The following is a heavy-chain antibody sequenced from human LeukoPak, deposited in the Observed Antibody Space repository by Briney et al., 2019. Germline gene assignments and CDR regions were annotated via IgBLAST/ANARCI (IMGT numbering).Heavy chain of an antibody. V-gene: IGHV3-21*01. Sequence: KAGGSLRLSCAASGFTFRTYTMNWVRQAPGEGLEWVSSISSSSTYIYYADSMKGRFTISRDNAKSSLYLQMNSLRAEDTAVYYCARGSMTADYWGQGTLVTVSS. J-gene: IGHJ4*02. D-gene: IGHD2/OR15-2a*01. CDR2: ISSSSTYI. CDR3: ARGSMTADY. CDR1: GFTFRTYT.